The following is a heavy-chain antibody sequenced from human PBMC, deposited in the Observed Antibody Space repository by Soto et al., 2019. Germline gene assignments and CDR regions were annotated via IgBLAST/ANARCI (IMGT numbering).Heavy chain of an antibody. V-gene: IGHV3-73*01. J-gene: IGHJ6*02. CDR3: TRNGGKPGAYGMDV. CDR2: IRSKANSYAT. Sequence: PGGSMRLSCAASGFTFSGSAVHWVRQASGKGLEWVGRIRSKANSYATAYAASVKGRFTISRDDSKNTAYLQMNSLKTEDTAVYYCTRNGGKPGAYGMDVWGQGTTVTVSS. D-gene: IGHD2-15*01. CDR1: GFTFSGSA.